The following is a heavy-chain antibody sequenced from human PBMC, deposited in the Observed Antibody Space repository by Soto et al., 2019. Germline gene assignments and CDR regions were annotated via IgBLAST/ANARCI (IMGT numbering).Heavy chain of an antibody. J-gene: IGHJ3*02. D-gene: IGHD2-15*01. Sequence: EVQVLESGGGLVQPGGSLRLSCEGSGFTVSSHAMTWIRQAPGKGPEWVSTVTADGGTYYADSVKGRFAMSRDTSVNTLYLQMNSLGAEDTAAYYCAPLVSCSGGSCQYDAFAIRGQGTMVTVSS. CDR3: APLVSCSGGSCQYDAFAI. CDR2: VTADGGT. CDR1: GFTVSSHA. V-gene: IGHV3-23*01.